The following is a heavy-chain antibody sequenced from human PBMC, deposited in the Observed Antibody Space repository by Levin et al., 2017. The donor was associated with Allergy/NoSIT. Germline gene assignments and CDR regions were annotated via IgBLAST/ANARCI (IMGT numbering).Heavy chain of an antibody. CDR3: ARDRVYGDPYFDY. CDR2: IYYSGST. J-gene: IGHJ4*02. Sequence: GSLRLSCTVSGGSITNYYWSWIRQPPGKGLEWIGYIYYSGSTNYNPSLKSRVTISVDTSKSQFSLKLSSVTAADTGMYYCARDRVYGDPYFDYWGQGTLVTVSS. V-gene: IGHV4-59*01. D-gene: IGHD4-17*01. CDR1: GGSITNYY.